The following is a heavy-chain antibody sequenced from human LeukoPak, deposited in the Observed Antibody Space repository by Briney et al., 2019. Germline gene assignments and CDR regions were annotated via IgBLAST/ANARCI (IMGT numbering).Heavy chain of an antibody. V-gene: IGHV4-34*01. Sequence: SETLSLTCAVYGGSFSGYYWSWIRQPPGKGLEWIGEINHSGSTNYNPSLKSRVTISVDTSKNQFSLKLSSVTAADTAVYYCARAVTMIVVVGDAFDIWGQGTMVTVSS. J-gene: IGHJ3*02. CDR1: GGSFSGYY. CDR3: ARAVTMIVVVGDAFDI. CDR2: INHSGST. D-gene: IGHD3-22*01.